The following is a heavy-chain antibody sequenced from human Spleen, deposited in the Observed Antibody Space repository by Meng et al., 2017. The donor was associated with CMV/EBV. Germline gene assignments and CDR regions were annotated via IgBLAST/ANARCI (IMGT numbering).Heavy chain of an antibody. V-gene: IGHV4-4*02. CDR3: ARINIADSTFDP. Sequence: CSVSGGSIRSPNWWTWVRQPPGKGLEWIGEIYQSGSNNYNPSLKSRVTMSVDKSNNQFSLKLSSVTAADTAVYYCARINIADSTFDPWGQGSLVTVSS. J-gene: IGHJ5*02. CDR2: IYQSGSN. CDR1: GGSIRSPNW. D-gene: IGHD6-13*01.